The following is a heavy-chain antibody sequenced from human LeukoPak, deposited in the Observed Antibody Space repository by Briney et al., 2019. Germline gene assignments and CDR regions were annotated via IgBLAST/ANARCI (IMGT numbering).Heavy chain of an antibody. CDR3: ARQPEGTWFDP. Sequence: GESLKISCKGSGYSFTSNWISWVRQMPGKGLEWMGRIDPSGSYTNYSPSFQGHVTISADKSISTAYLQWSSLKASDTAMYYCARQPEGTWFDPWGQGTLVTVSS. CDR2: IDPSGSYT. CDR1: GYSFTSNW. J-gene: IGHJ5*02. D-gene: IGHD1-1*01. V-gene: IGHV5-10-1*01.